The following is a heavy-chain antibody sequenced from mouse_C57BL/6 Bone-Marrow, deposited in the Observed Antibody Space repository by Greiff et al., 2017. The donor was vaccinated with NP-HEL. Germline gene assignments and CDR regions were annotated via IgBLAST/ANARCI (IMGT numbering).Heavy chain of an antibody. D-gene: IGHD1-1*01. Sequence: VQLQQSGAELARPGASVKMSCKASGYTFTSYTMHWVKQRPGQGLEWIGYINPSSGYTKYNQKFKGKATLTADKSSSTAYMQLSSLTSEDSAVYYCARSGGSSFHWYFDVWGTGTTVTVSS. CDR1: GYTFTSYT. V-gene: IGHV1-4*01. J-gene: IGHJ1*03. CDR3: ARSGGSSFHWYFDV. CDR2: INPSSGYT.